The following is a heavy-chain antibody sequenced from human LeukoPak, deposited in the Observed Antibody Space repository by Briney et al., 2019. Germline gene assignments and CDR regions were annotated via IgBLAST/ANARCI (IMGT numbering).Heavy chain of an antibody. CDR2: ISAYNGNT. CDR1: GYTFTSYG. V-gene: IGHV1-18*01. Sequence: ASVKVSCKASGYTFTSYGISWVRQAPGQGLEWMGWISAYNGNTNYAQKLQGRVTMTTDTSTSTAYMELRSLRSDDTAVYYCAREAQITMIDQLLGGYYMDVWGKGTTVTASS. CDR3: AREAQITMIDQLLGGYYMDV. D-gene: IGHD3-22*01. J-gene: IGHJ6*03.